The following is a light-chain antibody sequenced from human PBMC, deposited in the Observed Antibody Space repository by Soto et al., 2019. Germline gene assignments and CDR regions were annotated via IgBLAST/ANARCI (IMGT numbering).Light chain of an antibody. V-gene: IGKV3-11*01. CDR2: DAS. Sequence: EIVLTQSPATLSLSPGERATLSYRASQSVSNYLAWYQQKPGQAPRLLIYDASNRAAGIPARFSGSGFGTDFTLTISSLEPEDFAVYYCQQRSNWPPTFGQGTKVEIK. CDR3: QQRSNWPPT. CDR1: QSVSNY. J-gene: IGKJ1*01.